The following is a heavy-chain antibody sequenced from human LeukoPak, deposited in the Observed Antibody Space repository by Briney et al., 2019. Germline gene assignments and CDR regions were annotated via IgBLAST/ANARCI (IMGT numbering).Heavy chain of an antibody. V-gene: IGHV3-23*01. CDR3: ARDRGAYGVWFGTGQA. CDR2: ISSSGAST. J-gene: IGHJ4*02. Sequence: SGGSLRLSCAASGFTFSSYSMTWVRQAPGKGLEWVSGISSSGASTNYADSVKGRFTISRDNSKNTLYLQMSSLRAEDTAVYYCARDRGAYGVWFGTGQAWGQGTLVTVSS. D-gene: IGHD3-10*01. CDR1: GFTFSSYS.